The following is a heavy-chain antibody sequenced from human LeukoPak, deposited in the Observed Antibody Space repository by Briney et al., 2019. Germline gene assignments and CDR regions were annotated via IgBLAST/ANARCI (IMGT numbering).Heavy chain of an antibody. CDR3: ARDGTAGQIDY. V-gene: IGHV4-4*07. D-gene: IGHD1-1*01. J-gene: IGHJ4*02. CDR1: GASISSFY. CDR2: IYTSGST. Sequence: SETLSLTCSVSGASISSFYWNWIRQPPGKGLEWIGRIYTSGSTNYNPSLKSRATMSVDTSKNQFSLKLSSVTAADTAVYYCARDGTAGQIDYWGQGTLVTVSS.